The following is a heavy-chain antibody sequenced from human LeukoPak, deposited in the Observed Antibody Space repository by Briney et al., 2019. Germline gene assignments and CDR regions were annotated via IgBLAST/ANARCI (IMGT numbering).Heavy chain of an antibody. V-gene: IGHV1-18*01. J-gene: IGHJ4*02. Sequence: ASVKVSCKASGYTFTSYGISWVRQAPGQGLEWMGWISAYNGNTNYAQKLQGRVTMTTDTSTSTAYMELRSLRSDDTAVYYCARVAPTISDLLSDLNNYYDSSGYQLGHFSWGQGTLVTVS. CDR2: ISAYNGNT. D-gene: IGHD3-22*01. CDR3: ARVAPTISDLLSDLNNYYDSSGYQLGHFS. CDR1: GYTFTSYG.